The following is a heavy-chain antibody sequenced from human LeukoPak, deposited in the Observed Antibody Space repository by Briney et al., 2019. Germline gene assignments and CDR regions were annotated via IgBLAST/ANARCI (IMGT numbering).Heavy chain of an antibody. CDR3: SARTAYPGDAVIED. CDR2: INSDGRST. Sequence: GGSLRLSCALAGITFSSYWVDWVRQAPGKGLVWVSRINSDGRSTNYADSVKGRFTISRDNAKKTLYLQMNVTAAETAVEYYSARTAYPGDAVIEDWARGTLVPVSS. D-gene: IGHD2-21*02. J-gene: IGHJ4*02. V-gene: IGHV3-74*01. CDR1: GITFSSYW.